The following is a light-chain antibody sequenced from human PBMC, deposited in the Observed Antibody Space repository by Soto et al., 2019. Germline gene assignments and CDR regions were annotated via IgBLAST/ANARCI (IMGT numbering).Light chain of an antibody. CDR3: GTWDSSLSAVV. CDR2: DNN. Sequence: QSVLTQPPSVSAAPGQKVTISCSGSRSNIGSYYVSWYQQLPGAAPKLLIYDNNKRPLGIPDRFSGSESGTSATLGITGLRTGDEADYYCGTWDSSLSAVVFGGGTQLTVL. CDR1: RSNIGSYY. V-gene: IGLV1-51*01. J-gene: IGLJ2*01.